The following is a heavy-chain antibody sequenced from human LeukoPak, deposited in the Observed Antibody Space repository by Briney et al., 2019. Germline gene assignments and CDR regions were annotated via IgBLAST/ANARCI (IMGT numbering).Heavy chain of an antibody. Sequence: GGSLRLSCAASGFTFSSYSMNWVRQAPGKGLEWVSSISSSSSYIYYADSVKGRFTISRDNAKNSLYLQMNSLRAEDTAVYYCAREDDYGDRGDAFDIWGQGTMVTVPS. J-gene: IGHJ3*02. CDR3: AREDDYGDRGDAFDI. CDR1: GFTFSSYS. V-gene: IGHV3-21*01. D-gene: IGHD4-17*01. CDR2: ISSSSSYI.